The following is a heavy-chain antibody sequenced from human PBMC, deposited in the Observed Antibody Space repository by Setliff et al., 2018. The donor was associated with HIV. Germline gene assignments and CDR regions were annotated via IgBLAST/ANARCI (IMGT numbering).Heavy chain of an antibody. J-gene: IGHJ4*01. CDR3: ARTRGRAPVSYYFDN. V-gene: IGHV4-61*01. CDR2: VSNSGST. D-gene: IGHD3-10*01. Sequence: SETLSLTCSVSGGSISRSFYYWSWVRQPPGRGLEWIGYVSNSGSTSYNPSLNSRVTMSVDTSRDQLSLKLSSVTAADTAVYYCARTRGRAPVSYYFDNWGQGRLVTVSS. CDR1: GGSISRSFYY.